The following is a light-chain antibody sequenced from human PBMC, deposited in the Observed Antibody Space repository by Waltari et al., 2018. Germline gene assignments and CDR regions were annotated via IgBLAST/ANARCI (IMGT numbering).Light chain of an antibody. CDR2: DDS. CDR1: NVRSKR. J-gene: IGLJ2*01. V-gene: IGLV3-21*02. Sequence: SYVLTQPPPVSVAPGQPSRVTSRGNNVRSKRVNWYQQRPGQAPILVLYDDSDRPSGIPDRFSGSNSGNTATLTISRVEAGDEADYYCQVWDGSTDVVFGGGTKLTVL. CDR3: QVWDGSTDVV.